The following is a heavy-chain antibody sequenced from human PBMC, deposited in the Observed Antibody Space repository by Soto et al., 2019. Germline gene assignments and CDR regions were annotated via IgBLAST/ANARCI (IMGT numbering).Heavy chain of an antibody. V-gene: IGHV3-30-3*01. Sequence: PGGSLRLSCASSGFPFSSYAMHWVRQAPGKGLEWVAVISYDGSNKYYADSVKGRFTISRDNSKNTLYLQMNSLRAEDTAVYYCARGNRARASGMDVWGQGTTVTVSS. CDR1: GFPFSSYA. CDR3: ARGNRARASGMDV. CDR2: ISYDGSNK. D-gene: IGHD1-1*01. J-gene: IGHJ6*02.